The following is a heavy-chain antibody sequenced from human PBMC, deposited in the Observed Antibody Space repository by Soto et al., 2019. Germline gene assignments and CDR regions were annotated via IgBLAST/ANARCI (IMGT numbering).Heavy chain of an antibody. V-gene: IGHV1-69*01. CDR1: GGTFSSYA. CDR3: AGYYYGSGSYPTPFDY. J-gene: IGHJ4*02. CDR2: IIPIFGTA. Sequence: QVQLVQSGAEVKKPGSSVKVSCKASGGTFSSYAISWVRQAPGQGLEWMGGIIPIFGTANYAQKFQGRVTITADESTSTAYRELSSLRSEDTAVYYCAGYYYGSGSYPTPFDYWGQGTLVTVSS. D-gene: IGHD3-10*01.